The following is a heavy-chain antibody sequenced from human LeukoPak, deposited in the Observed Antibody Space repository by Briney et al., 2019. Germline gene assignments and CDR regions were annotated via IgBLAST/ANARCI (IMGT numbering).Heavy chain of an antibody. Sequence: GGSLRLSCAASGFTFSSYAMSWVRQAPGEGLEWVSAISGSGGSTYYADSVKGRFTISRDNSKNTLYLQMNSLRAEDTAVYYCAKRSSSSSFNDYCMDVWGKGTTVTVSS. V-gene: IGHV3-23*01. D-gene: IGHD6-6*01. J-gene: IGHJ6*03. CDR3: AKRSSSSSFNDYCMDV. CDR2: ISGSGGST. CDR1: GFTFSSYA.